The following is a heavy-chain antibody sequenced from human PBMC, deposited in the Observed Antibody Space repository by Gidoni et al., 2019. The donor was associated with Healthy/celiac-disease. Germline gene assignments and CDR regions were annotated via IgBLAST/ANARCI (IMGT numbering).Heavy chain of an antibody. CDR2: ISSSGSTI. J-gene: IGHJ4*02. CDR3: ARAEYSSGWSFDY. D-gene: IGHD6-19*01. Sequence: EVQLVESGGGLVQPGGSLRLSCAAAGFTFSSYEMNWVRQAPGKGLEWVSYISSSGSTIYYADSVKGRFTISRDNAKNSLYLQMNSLRAEDTAVYYCARAEYSSGWSFDYWGQGTLVTVSS. CDR1: GFTFSSYE. V-gene: IGHV3-48*03.